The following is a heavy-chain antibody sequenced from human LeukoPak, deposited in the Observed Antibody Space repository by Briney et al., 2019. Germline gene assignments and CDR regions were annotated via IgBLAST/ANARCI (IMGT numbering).Heavy chain of an antibody. CDR1: GFTFSSYS. CDR2: ISRSSTYI. V-gene: IGHV3-21*01. Sequence: GGSLRLSCAASGFTFSSYSMNWVRQAPGKGLEWVSSISRSSTYIYYADSVKGRFTISRDDAKNSLYLQMNSLRAEDTGVYYCARRVAVADNYFDYWGQGTLVTVSS. J-gene: IGHJ4*02. CDR3: ARRVAVADNYFDY. D-gene: IGHD6-19*01.